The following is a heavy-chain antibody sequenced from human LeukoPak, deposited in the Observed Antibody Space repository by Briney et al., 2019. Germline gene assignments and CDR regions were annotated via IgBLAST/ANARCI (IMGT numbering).Heavy chain of an antibody. Sequence: GGSLRLSCAAAGFTFSSYAMHWVRQAPGKGLEWVAVIPYDGSNKFYADSVKGLFTLSRDNSKNTLYLQMNSLRIEDTAVYYCGRGSVGFGELNYWGQGTLVTVSS. CDR3: GRGSVGFGELNY. D-gene: IGHD3-10*01. J-gene: IGHJ4*02. CDR2: IPYDGSNK. CDR1: GFTFSSYA. V-gene: IGHV3-30-3*01.